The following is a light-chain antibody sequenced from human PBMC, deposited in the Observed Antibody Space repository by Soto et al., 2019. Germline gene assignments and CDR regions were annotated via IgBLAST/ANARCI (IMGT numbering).Light chain of an antibody. CDR3: QQYQSYART. CDR1: QSISSW. V-gene: IGKV1-5*01. CDR2: DAS. Sequence: DIQMTQSPSTLSASVGDRVTITCRASQSISSWLAWYQQKPGKAPKLLIYDASSLESGVPSRFSGSGSGTEFTLTISSLKADDLATYYCQQYQSYARTFGQGTKVDIK. J-gene: IGKJ1*01.